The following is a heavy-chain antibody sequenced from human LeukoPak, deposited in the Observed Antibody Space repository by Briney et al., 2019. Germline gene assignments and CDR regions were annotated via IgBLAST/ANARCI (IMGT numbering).Heavy chain of an antibody. CDR2: INPNSGGT. CDR1: GYIFTDYY. CDR3: AMGRLLWGRYYYYYMDV. V-gene: IGHV1-2*02. J-gene: IGHJ6*03. D-gene: IGHD2-2*01. Sequence: ASVKVSCKASGYIFTDYYMHWVRQAPGQGLEWMGWINPNSGGTNYAQKFQGRVTMTRDTSISTAYMELSRLRSDDTAVYYCAMGRLLWGRYYYYYMDVWGKGTTVTISS.